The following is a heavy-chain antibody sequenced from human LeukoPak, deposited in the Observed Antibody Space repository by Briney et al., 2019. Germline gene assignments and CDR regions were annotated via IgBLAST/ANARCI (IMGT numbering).Heavy chain of an antibody. D-gene: IGHD6-13*01. J-gene: IGHJ5*02. V-gene: IGHV4-39*01. CDR1: GGSISSSDYY. Sequence: SSETLSLTCTVSGGSISSSDYYWGWIRQPPGKGLEWIGSIYYSVTTYYNPSLKSRVTISVDTSKNQFSLKLSSVTAADTAVYYCARQKSPIWQQLATRFDPWGQGTLVTISS. CDR3: ARQKSPIWQQLATRFDP. CDR2: IYYSVTT.